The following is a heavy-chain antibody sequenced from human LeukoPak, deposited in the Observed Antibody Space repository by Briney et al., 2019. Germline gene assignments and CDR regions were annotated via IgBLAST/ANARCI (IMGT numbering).Heavy chain of an antibody. J-gene: IGHJ4*02. Sequence: SETLSLTCTVSGASISSSSYSWGWIRQPPGKGLEWIGTFYYNGNTFYNPSLKSRVTISVDTSKNQFSLKLSSVTAADTAVYYCARFLGYDSSGYQLFFDYWGQGTLVTVSS. V-gene: IGHV4-39*07. CDR3: ARFLGYDSSGYQLFFDY. CDR2: FYYNGNT. D-gene: IGHD3-22*01. CDR1: GASISSSSYS.